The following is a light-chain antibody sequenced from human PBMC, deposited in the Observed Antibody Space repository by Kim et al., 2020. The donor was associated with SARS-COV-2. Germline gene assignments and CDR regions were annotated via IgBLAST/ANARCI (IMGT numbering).Light chain of an antibody. CDR2: AAS. J-gene: IGKJ4*01. CDR3: QQLNSYPRIT. CDR1: QGISSY. Sequence: IQFTQSPSFLSASVGDRVTISCRASQGISSYLAWYQQKPGKAPKLLIYAASTLQSGVPSRFSGSGSGTEFTLTISSLQPEDLATYYCQQLNSYPRITFGGGTEVEIK. V-gene: IGKV1-9*01.